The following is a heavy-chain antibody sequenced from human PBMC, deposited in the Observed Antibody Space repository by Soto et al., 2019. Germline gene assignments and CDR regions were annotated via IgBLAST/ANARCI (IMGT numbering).Heavy chain of an antibody. CDR3: AKTLYSNYNRDS. CDR1: GFTFNYYS. CDR2: ISSDSETK. D-gene: IGHD4-4*01. J-gene: IGHJ5*01. Sequence: PGGSLRLSCAASGFTFNYYSMNWVRLAPGKGLEYIAYISSDSETKHYADSVKGRFTISRDNAKNSLFLQMDSLRADDTAVYYCAKTLYSNYNRDSWGQGTLVTVSS. V-gene: IGHV3-48*01.